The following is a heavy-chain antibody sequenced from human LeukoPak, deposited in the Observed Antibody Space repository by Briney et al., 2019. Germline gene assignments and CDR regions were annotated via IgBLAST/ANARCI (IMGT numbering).Heavy chain of an antibody. D-gene: IGHD3-22*01. V-gene: IGHV4-4*07. CDR3: ARAPRITMIVVVITPPDY. Sequence: SETLSLTCSLSHGAISTFFWNWIRQPAGKPLEWIGRVYATGTANYNPSLQSRVTMSVDTSKNQFSLKLRSVTAADTAVYYCARAPRITMIVVVITPPDYWGQGTLVTVSS. CDR2: VYATGTA. J-gene: IGHJ4*02. CDR1: HGAISTFF.